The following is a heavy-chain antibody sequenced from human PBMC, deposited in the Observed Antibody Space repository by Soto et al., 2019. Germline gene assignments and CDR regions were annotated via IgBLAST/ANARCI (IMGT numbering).Heavy chain of an antibody. V-gene: IGHV4-34*01. Sequence: QVQLQQWGAGLLKPSETLSLTCAVYGGSFSGYYWSWIRQPPGKGLEWIGEINHSGSTNYNPSLKSRVTISVDTSKNQFSLKLSSVTAADTAVYYCARGGIVVVPAAKRFDYWGQGTLVTVSS. D-gene: IGHD2-2*01. CDR2: INHSGST. J-gene: IGHJ4*02. CDR3: ARGGIVVVPAAKRFDY. CDR1: GGSFSGYY.